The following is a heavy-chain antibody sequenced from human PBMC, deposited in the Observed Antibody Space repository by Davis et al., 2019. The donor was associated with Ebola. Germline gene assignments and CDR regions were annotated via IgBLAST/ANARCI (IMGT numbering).Heavy chain of an antibody. CDR3: ARGGGYGGYGMDV. D-gene: IGHD5-12*01. CDR1: VGSFSDYY. Sequence: SETLSLTCAVYVGSFSDYYWSWIRQPPGKGLEWIGEINHGGSTKYNPSLRSRVTISVDTSKNQFFLKVSSVTAADTAVYYCARGGGYGGYGMDVWGQGTTVTVSS. J-gene: IGHJ6*02. V-gene: IGHV4-34*01. CDR2: INHGGST.